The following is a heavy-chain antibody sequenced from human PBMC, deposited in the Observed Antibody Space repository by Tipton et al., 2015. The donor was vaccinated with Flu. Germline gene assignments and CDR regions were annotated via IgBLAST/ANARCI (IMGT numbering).Heavy chain of an antibody. D-gene: IGHD2-2*01. V-gene: IGHV4-4*07. CDR2: IYSSGST. J-gene: IGHJ4*02. Sequence: TLSLTCTVSGGSISSYYWSWIRQSAGKGLEWIGRIYSSGSTNYNPSLKSRVTMSVDTSKNQFSLKLSSVTAADAAVYYCARGDCSSTSCLDYWGQGTLVTVSS. CDR3: ARGDCSSTSCLDY. CDR1: GGSISSYY.